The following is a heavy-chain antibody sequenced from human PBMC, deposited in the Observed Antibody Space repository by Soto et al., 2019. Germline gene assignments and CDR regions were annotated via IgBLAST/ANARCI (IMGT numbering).Heavy chain of an antibody. J-gene: IGHJ4*02. CDR2: INPGNGNT. CDR3: ARDPSITIFGVVLDY. D-gene: IGHD3-3*01. V-gene: IGHV1-3*01. Sequence: GASVKVSCKASGYTFTSYGMNWVRQAPGRGLEWMGWINPGNGNTKYSQKFQGRVIIERDTSASTAYMELSSLRSDDTAVYYCARDPSITIFGVVLDYWGQGTLVTVSS. CDR1: GYTFTSYG.